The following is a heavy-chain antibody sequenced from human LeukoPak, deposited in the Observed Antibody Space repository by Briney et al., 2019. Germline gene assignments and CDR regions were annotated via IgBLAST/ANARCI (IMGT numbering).Heavy chain of an antibody. CDR2: INHSGST. CDR1: GGSFSGYY. CDR3: ARGAAYYDFWSGYLDRPMDYFDY. V-gene: IGHV4-34*01. D-gene: IGHD3-3*01. Sequence: SETLSLTCAVYGGSFSGYYWSWIRQPPGKGLEWIGEINHSGSTNYNPSLKSRVTISVDTSKNQFSLKLSSVTAADTAVYYCARGAAYYDFWSGYLDRPMDYFDYWGQGTLVTVPS. J-gene: IGHJ4*02.